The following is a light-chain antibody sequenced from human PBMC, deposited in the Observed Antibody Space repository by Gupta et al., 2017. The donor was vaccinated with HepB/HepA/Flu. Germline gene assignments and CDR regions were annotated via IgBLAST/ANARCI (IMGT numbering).Light chain of an antibody. V-gene: IGKV3-20*01. CDR3: QQYGSSPWT. Sequence: IVLTQSPGTLSLSPGERATLSCRAGQSVSNSYLAWFQQKPGQAPRLLIYGASSRATGIPDRFSGSGSGTDFTLTISRLEPEDFAVYYCQQYGSSPWTFGQGTKVEIK. CDR1: QSVSNSY. CDR2: GAS. J-gene: IGKJ1*01.